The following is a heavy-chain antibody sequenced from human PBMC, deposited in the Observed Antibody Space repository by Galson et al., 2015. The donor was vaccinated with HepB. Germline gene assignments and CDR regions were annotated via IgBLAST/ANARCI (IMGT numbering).Heavy chain of an antibody. J-gene: IGHJ4*01. Sequence: SLRLSCAASGFSFSNYGMNWVRQAPGKGLEWVSYVSSSSSTIYYADSVKGRFTVSRDNANNSLNLQMNSLRDEDTAVYYCARRECFFDWLYYWGHGTLVTVSS. CDR2: VSSSSSTI. V-gene: IGHV3-48*02. CDR3: ARRECFFDWLYY. D-gene: IGHD3/OR15-3a*01. CDR1: GFSFSNYG.